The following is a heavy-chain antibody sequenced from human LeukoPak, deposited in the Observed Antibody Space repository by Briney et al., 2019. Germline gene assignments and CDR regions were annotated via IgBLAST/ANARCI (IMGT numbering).Heavy chain of an antibody. CDR1: GFTFSSYW. Sequence: GGSLRLSCAASGFTFSSYWMHWVRQAPGKGLVWLSRISTDGSSTSYADSVKGRITISRDNAKNTVYLQMGSLRAEDTALYYCVRSLYRSRTDYWGQGTLVTVSS. D-gene: IGHD2-15*01. J-gene: IGHJ4*02. CDR3: VRSLYRSRTDY. V-gene: IGHV3-74*01. CDR2: ISTDGSST.